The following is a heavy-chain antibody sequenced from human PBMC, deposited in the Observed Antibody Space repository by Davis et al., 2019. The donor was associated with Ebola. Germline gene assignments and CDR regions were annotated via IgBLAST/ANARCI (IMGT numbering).Heavy chain of an antibody. CDR3: ARSVFYDSTGYYVHWYYDL. J-gene: IGHJ2*01. D-gene: IGHD3-22*01. V-gene: IGHV4-59*01. CDR1: GFTFSNYA. Sequence: ESLKISCAASGFTFSNYAMSWVRQSPGKGLEWIGYGYYGGRTDYNPSLKSRAIISVDTSKNHFSLNLSSVTAADTAIYYCARSVFYDSTGYYVHWYYDLWGRGTLVTVSS. CDR2: GYYGGRT.